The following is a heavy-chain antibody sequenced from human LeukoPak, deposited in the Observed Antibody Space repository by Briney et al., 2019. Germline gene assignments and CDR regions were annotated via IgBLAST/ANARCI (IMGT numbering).Heavy chain of an antibody. CDR1: GYTLTELS. CDR2: FDPEDGET. CDR3: ATGLLWFGELFDY. J-gene: IGHJ4*02. D-gene: IGHD3-10*01. V-gene: IGHV1-24*01. Sequence: ASVKVSCKVFGYTLTELSMHWVRQAPGKGLEWMGGFDPEDGETIYAQKFQGGVTMTEDTSTDTAYMELSSLRSEDTAMYYCATGLLWFGELFDYWGKGTLVTVSS.